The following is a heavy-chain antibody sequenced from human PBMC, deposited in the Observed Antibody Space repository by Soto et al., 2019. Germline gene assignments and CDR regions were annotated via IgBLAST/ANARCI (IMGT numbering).Heavy chain of an antibody. CDR1: GGSISSSSYY. Sequence: SETLSLSCTVSGGSISSSSYYWGWIRQPPGKGLEWIGSIYYSGSTYYNSSLKSRVIISVDTSKNQFSLKLSSVTAADTAVYYCARYKDYDILTGYPIDYWGQGTLVTVS. CDR2: IYYSGST. D-gene: IGHD3-9*01. V-gene: IGHV4-39*01. CDR3: ARYKDYDILTGYPIDY. J-gene: IGHJ4*02.